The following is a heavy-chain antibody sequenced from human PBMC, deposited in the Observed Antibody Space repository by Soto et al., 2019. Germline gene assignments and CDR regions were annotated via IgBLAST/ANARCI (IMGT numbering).Heavy chain of an antibody. J-gene: IGHJ6*02. Sequence: GASVKVSCKASGGTFSSYAISWVRQAPGQGLEWMGGIIPIFGTANYAQKFRGRVTITADESTSTAYMELSSLRSEDTAVYYCAETTFTDYYYYGMDVWGQGTTVTVSS. CDR2: IIPIFGTA. V-gene: IGHV1-69*13. D-gene: IGHD1-7*01. CDR3: AETTFTDYYYYGMDV. CDR1: GGTFSSYA.